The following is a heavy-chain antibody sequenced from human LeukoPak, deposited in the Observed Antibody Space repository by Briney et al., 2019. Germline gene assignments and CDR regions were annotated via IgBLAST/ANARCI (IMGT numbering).Heavy chain of an antibody. J-gene: IGHJ5*02. Sequence: PGGSLRLSCAASGFTFSDYNMNWVRQAPGKGLEWVSSISSSSSYIYYADSVKVRFTISRDNAKNSLFLQMNSLRAQDTAVYYCAGGGQQWAFDPWGQGTLVTVSS. CDR2: ISSSSSYI. V-gene: IGHV3-21*01. CDR1: GFTFSDYN. CDR3: AGGGQQWAFDP. D-gene: IGHD6-19*01.